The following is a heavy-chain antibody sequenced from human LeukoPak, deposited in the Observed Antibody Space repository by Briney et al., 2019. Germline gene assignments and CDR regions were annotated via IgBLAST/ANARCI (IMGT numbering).Heavy chain of an antibody. V-gene: IGHV4-39*01. Sequence: SETLSLTCTVSGGSISSSSYYWGWIRQPPGKGLEWTGSIYYSGSTYYNPSLKSRVTISVDTSKNQFSLKLSSVTAADTAVYYCARQLYYDFWSGHYYMDVWGKGTTVTVSS. J-gene: IGHJ6*03. D-gene: IGHD3-3*01. CDR1: GGSISSSSYY. CDR2: IYYSGST. CDR3: ARQLYYDFWSGHYYMDV.